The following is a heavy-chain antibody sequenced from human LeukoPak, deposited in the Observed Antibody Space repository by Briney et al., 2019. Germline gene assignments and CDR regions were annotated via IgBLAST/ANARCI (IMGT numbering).Heavy chain of an antibody. V-gene: IGHV3-48*04. CDR3: AREGIAAAGSTYYIDY. D-gene: IGHD6-13*01. CDR2: ISSSSSTI. CDR1: GFTFSSYS. Sequence: GGSLRLSCAASGFTFSSYSMNWVRQAPGKGLEWVSYISSSSSTIYYADSVKGRFTISRDNAKNSLYLQMNSLRAEDTAVYYCAREGIAAAGSTYYIDYWGQGTLVTVSS. J-gene: IGHJ4*02.